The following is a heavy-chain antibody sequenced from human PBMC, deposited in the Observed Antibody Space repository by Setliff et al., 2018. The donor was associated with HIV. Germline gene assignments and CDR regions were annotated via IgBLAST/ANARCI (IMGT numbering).Heavy chain of an antibody. CDR2: FYYSGSS. CDR1: GGSFSGYY. J-gene: IGHJ4*02. Sequence: LSLTCAVYGGSFSGYYWGWIRQPPGKGLEWIGNFYYSGSSHYNPSLKSRVTISVDTSKNQFSLKLISVSAADTAVYYCAKLLPAADMAREIDSWGQGTLVTVSS. D-gene: IGHD2-2*01. V-gene: IGHV4-34*01. CDR3: AKLLPAADMAREIDS.